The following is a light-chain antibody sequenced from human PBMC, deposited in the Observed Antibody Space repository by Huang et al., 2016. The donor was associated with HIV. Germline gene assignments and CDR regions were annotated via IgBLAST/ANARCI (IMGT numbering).Light chain of an antibody. V-gene: IGKV1-39*01. CDR3: QQSYSTPKT. CDR1: QSISSY. Sequence: DIQMTQSPSSLSVFVGDRVTITCRASQSISSYLNWYQQKPGKAPKLLIYAGSNLQSGVPASFSGSGSGTDFTFTISSLQPEDVATYYCQQSYSTPKTFGPGTKVDIK. CDR2: AGS. J-gene: IGKJ3*01.